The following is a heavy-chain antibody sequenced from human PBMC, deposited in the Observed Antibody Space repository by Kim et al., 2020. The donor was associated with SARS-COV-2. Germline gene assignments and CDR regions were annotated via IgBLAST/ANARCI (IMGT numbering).Heavy chain of an antibody. D-gene: IGHD1-26*01. CDR3: ARVLVGALDY. CDR1: GGSISSGDFY. V-gene: IGHV4-30-4*01. CDR2: IYYSGST. Sequence: SETLSLTCTVSGGSISSGDFYWSWIRQPPGKGLEWIGYIYYSGSTYYNPSLKSRVTISVDTSKNQFSLKLSSVTAADTAVYYCARVLVGALDYWGQGTLVTVSS. J-gene: IGHJ4*02.